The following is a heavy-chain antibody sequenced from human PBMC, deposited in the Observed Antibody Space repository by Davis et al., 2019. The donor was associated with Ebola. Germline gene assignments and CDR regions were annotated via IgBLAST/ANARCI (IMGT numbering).Heavy chain of an antibody. CDR1: GFSIEDYA. Sequence: GGSLRLSCTASGFSIEDYAMHWVRQGPGKGPEWISGISWNSNSVAYADSVKGRFTVSRDNAKNSLYLQMSSLRTEDTALYYCAKDRNYGDFYDIDVWGRGTPVTVAS. CDR3: AKDRNYGDFYDIDV. J-gene: IGHJ6*02. CDR2: ISWNSNSV. V-gene: IGHV3-9*01. D-gene: IGHD4-17*01.